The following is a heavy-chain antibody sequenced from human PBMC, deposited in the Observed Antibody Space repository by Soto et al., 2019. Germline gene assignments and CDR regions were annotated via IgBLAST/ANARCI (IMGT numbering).Heavy chain of an antibody. CDR2: IKSKTDGGTT. J-gene: IGHJ4*02. D-gene: IGHD5-12*01. Sequence: EVQLVESGGGLVKPGGSLRLSCATSGFTFNNAWMNWVRQAPGKGLEWVGRIKSKTDGGTTDYAAPVKGRFTISRDDSENTVYLQMNSLKTEDTAVYYCSTHSSWILSYWGQGTLVTVSS. CDR3: STHSSWILSY. CDR1: GFTFNNAW. V-gene: IGHV3-15*07.